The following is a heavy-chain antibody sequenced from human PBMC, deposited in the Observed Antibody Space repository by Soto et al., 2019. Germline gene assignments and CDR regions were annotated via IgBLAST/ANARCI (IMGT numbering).Heavy chain of an antibody. J-gene: IGHJ4*02. Sequence: GGSLRLSCAASGLTFSSYWMHWVRQAPGKGLVWVSRINSDGSSATYAGSVKGRFTISRDNAQNTLYLQMNSLRAEDTAVYYCAGNYYGSGSYNSIGYWGQGTLVTVSS. CDR1: GLTFSSYW. CDR3: AGNYYGSGSYNSIGY. CDR2: INSDGSSA. V-gene: IGHV3-74*01. D-gene: IGHD3-10*01.